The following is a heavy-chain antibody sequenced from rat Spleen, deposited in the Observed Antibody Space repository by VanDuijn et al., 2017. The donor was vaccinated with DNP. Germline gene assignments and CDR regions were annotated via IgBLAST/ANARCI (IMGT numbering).Heavy chain of an antibody. CDR1: GFTFSDYN. D-gene: IGHD4-1*01. CDR2: ISYDGSST. J-gene: IGHJ2*01. V-gene: IGHV5-7*01. CDR3: ARPGYTTGFDY. Sequence: EVQLVESGGGLVQPGRSLKLSCAASGFTFSDYNMAWVRQAPKKGLEWVATISYDGSSTYYRDSVKGRFTISRDNAKSTLYLQMDSLRSEDTATYYCARPGYTTGFDYWGQGVMVTVSS.